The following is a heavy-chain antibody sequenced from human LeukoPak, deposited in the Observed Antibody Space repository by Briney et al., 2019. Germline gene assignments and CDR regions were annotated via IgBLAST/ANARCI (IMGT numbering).Heavy chain of an antibody. Sequence: SETRSPTCTVSGGSISSYYWSWIRQPPGKGLEWIGYIYYSGSTNYNPSLKSRVTISVDTSKNQFSLKLSSVTAADTAVYYCARTDIYYYYMDVWGKGTTVTISS. CDR1: GGSISSYY. CDR3: ARTDIYYYYMDV. J-gene: IGHJ6*03. CDR2: IYYSGST. V-gene: IGHV4-59*01.